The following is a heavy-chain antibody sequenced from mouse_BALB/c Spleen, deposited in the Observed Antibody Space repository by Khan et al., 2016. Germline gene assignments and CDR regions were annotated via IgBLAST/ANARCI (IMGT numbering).Heavy chain of an antibody. CDR2: ITYSGTT. CDR1: GYSITSDYA. D-gene: IGHD2-2*01. J-gene: IGHJ4*01. Sequence: EVQLQESGPGLVKPSQSLSLTCTVTGYSITSDYAWNWIRQFPGNKLEWMGYITYSGTTTYNPSLQSRISITRDPSTNQFFLQLNSVTTKDTATYYCARWLDAMDYWGQGTSVTVS. V-gene: IGHV3-2*02. CDR3: ARWLDAMDY.